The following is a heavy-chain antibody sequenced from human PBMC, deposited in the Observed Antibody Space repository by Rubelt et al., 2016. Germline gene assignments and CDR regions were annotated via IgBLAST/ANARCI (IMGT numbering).Heavy chain of an antibody. CDR1: GFTFSSYP. Sequence: QVQLVESGGGVVQPGRSLRLSCAASGFTFSSYPMHWVRQAPGKGLEWVAVISFDGSNEYYADSVKGRFTISRDNSKNTLKLQMNSLVADDTAVYYCAKTVGEYYYYYGMDVWGQGTTVTVSS. CDR3: AKTVGEYYYYYGMDV. D-gene: IGHD3-10*01. V-gene: IGHV3-30*04. J-gene: IGHJ6*02. CDR2: ISFDGSNE.